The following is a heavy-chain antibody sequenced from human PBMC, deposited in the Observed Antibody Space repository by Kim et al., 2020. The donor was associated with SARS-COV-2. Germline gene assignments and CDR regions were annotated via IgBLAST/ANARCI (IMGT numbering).Heavy chain of an antibody. V-gene: IGHV3-11*06. J-gene: IGHJ4*02. CDR1: GFTFSDYY. CDR3: ARTQGEHVRLLWFVELLSYHFDY. Sequence: GGSLRLSCAASGFTFSDYYMSWIRQAPGKGLEWVSYISSSSSYTNYADSVMGRFTISRDNAKNSLYLQMNSLRAEDTAVYYCARTQGEHVRLLWFVELLSYHFDYWGQGTLVTVSS. D-gene: IGHD3-10*01. CDR2: ISSSSSYT.